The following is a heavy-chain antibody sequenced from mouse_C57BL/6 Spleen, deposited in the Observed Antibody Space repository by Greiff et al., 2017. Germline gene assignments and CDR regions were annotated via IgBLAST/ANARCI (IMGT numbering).Heavy chain of an antibody. J-gene: IGHJ3*01. V-gene: IGHV1-42*01. Sequence: EVQLQQSGPELVKPGASVKISCKASGYSFTGYYMNWVKQSPEKSLEWIGEINPSTGGTTYNQKFKAKATLTVDKSSSTAYMQLKGLTSEDSAVYYCARSGGFAYWGQGTLVTVSA. CDR1: GYSFTGYY. CDR2: INPSTGGT. D-gene: IGHD3-1*01. CDR3: ARSGGFAY.